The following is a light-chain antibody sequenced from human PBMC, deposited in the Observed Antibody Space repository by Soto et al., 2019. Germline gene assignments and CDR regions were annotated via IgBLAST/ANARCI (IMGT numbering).Light chain of an antibody. J-gene: IGKJ1*01. V-gene: IGKV3-15*01. CDR3: PQRSNWPWT. Sequence: EIVMTQSPATLSVSPGERATLSCRASQSVSSNLAWYQQKPGQAPRVLIYGASTRDTGIPARFSGSGAGTEFTLTISSLQSEDFAVDYCPQRSNWPWTFGQGTKVEIK. CDR1: QSVSSN. CDR2: GAS.